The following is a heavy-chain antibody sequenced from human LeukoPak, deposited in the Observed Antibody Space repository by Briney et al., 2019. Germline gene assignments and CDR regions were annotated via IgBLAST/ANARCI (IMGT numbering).Heavy chain of an antibody. J-gene: IGHJ6*02. D-gene: IGHD2-15*01. CDR1: GYTFTSYD. CDR2: MNPNSGNT. CDR3: ARGSGYCSGGSCYYYGMDV. Sequence: ASVKVSCKASGYTFTSYDINWVRQATGQGLEWMGWMNPNSGNTGYAQKFQGRVTMTRNTSISTAYMELSSLRSEDTAVYYCARGSGYCSGGSCYYYGMDVWGQGTTVTVPS. V-gene: IGHV1-8*01.